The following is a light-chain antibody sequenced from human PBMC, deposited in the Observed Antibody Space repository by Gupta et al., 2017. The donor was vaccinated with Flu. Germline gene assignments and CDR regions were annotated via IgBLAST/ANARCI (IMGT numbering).Light chain of an antibody. CDR2: DVT. V-gene: IGLV2-11*01. CDR3: YSQAGRVTWV. J-gene: IGLJ1*01. Sequence: QSAPTQPRSVSGSPGQSVTIYCTGTSNDVGRSNRVSWYEQRSGQAPQLILYDVTERPSGAPDLFSGYKAGNTSALTSSGLQADDEADYYCYSQAGRVTWVFGTGTTLTVL. CDR1: SNDVGRSNR.